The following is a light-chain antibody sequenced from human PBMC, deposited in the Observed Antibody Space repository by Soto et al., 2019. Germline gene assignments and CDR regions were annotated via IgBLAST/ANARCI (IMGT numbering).Light chain of an antibody. CDR3: QQYGSSPT. J-gene: IGKJ3*01. CDR1: QTVSSSY. CDR2: GAS. Sequence: VLTQAPATLSLSPGERATLSCRASQTVSSSYLAWYHHKPGQAPRLLIYGASSRPTGVPSRFVGSGSGTDFPLTISRLDPEDFAVYYCQQYGSSPTFGPGTTIDVK. V-gene: IGKV3-20*01.